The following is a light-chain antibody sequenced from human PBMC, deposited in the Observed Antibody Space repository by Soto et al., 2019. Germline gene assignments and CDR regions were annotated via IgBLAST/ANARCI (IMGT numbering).Light chain of an antibody. CDR1: QSFGSKS. J-gene: IGKJ5*01. Sequence: EIVMTQSPGTLSLSPGERATLSCGAAQSFGSKSLAWYQQKPGQAPRLLIYDASNRATGIPARFSGSGSGTDFTLTISSLEPEDFAVYYCQQRSNWRPITFGQGTRLEI. CDR2: DAS. V-gene: IGKV3-11*01. CDR3: QQRSNWRPIT.